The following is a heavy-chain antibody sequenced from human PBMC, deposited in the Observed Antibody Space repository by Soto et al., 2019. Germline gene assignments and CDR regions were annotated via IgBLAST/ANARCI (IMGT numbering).Heavy chain of an antibody. J-gene: IGHJ4*02. D-gene: IGHD5-18*01. CDR3: AKDVDTAMVSVPFDY. Sequence: GGSLRLSCAASGFTFSSYGMHWVRQAPGKGLEWVAVISYDGSNKYYADSVKGRFTISRDNSKNTLYLQMNSLRAEDTAVYYCAKDVDTAMVSVPFDYWGQGTLVTVSS. CDR1: GFTFSSYG. CDR2: ISYDGSNK. V-gene: IGHV3-30*18.